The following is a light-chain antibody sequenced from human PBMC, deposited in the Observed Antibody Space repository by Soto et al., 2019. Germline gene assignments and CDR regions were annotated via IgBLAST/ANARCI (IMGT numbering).Light chain of an antibody. V-gene: IGLV1-40*01. Sequence: QSVLTQPPSASGAPGEMVTISCTASRSNIGAGYDVHWFQQLPGTAPKLLIYTNNNRPSGVPDRFSGSKSATSASLAISGLQAEDEAYYYCQSYDSSLSGYVFGTGTKVTVL. CDR2: TNN. CDR3: QSYDSSLSGYV. J-gene: IGLJ1*01. CDR1: RSNIGAGYD.